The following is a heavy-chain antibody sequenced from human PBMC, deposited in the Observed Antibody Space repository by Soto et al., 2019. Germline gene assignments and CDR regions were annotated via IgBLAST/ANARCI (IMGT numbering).Heavy chain of an antibody. CDR1: GGTFSSYT. J-gene: IGHJ6*02. D-gene: IGHD3-10*01. CDR2: IIPILGIA. Sequence: QVQLVQSGAEVKKPGSSVKVSCKASGGTFSSYTISWVRQAPGQGLEWMGRIIPILGIANYAQKFQGRVTITADKSTSRAYMELSRLRSEATAVYYCARVWFGDYYGMDVWGQGTTVTVSS. V-gene: IGHV1-69*02. CDR3: ARVWFGDYYGMDV.